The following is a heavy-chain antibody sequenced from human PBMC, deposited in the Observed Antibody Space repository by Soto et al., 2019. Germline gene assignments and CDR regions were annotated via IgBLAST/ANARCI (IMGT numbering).Heavy chain of an antibody. D-gene: IGHD2-21*02. J-gene: IGHJ4*02. Sequence: VASVKVSCKASGYTFTSYAMHWVRQAPGQRLEWMGWINAGNGNTKYSQKFQGRVTITRDTSASTAYMELSSLRSEDTAVYYCARYIVVVTAIPVDYWGEGTLVTVSS. CDR3: ARYIVVVTAIPVDY. V-gene: IGHV1-3*01. CDR1: GYTFTSYA. CDR2: INAGNGNT.